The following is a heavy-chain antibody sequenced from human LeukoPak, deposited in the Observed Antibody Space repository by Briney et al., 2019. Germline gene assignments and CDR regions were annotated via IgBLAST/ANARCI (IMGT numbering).Heavy chain of an antibody. CDR3: ARAANPSCHECLSV. CDR1: GGSVSSGYYY. D-gene: IGHD2-2*01. J-gene: IGHJ4*02. V-gene: IGHV4-61*01. CDR2: IYNTGNT. Sequence: PSETLSFTCTVSGGSVSSGYYYLTWVRQPPGKGLDWIGNIYNTGNTYYNPSLESRVTILVDTSKNRLSLNLRSVTAADTAVYYCARAANPSCHECLSVWSQGTLVTVSS.